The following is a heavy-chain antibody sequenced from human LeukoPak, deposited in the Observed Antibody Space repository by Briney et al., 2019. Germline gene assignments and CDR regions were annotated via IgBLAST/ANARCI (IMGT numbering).Heavy chain of an antibody. CDR2: INPNSGGS. V-gene: IGHV1-2*02. J-gene: IGHJ3*02. Sequence: GASVKVSCKASGFTFTDYYIHWVRQAPGQGPDWMGWINPNSGGSNFAQKFQGRVTMTRDTSISTAYMELSRLTSDDTAVYYCARDILTDDAFDIWGQGTMVTVSS. CDR3: ARDILTDDAFDI. CDR1: GFTFTDYY. D-gene: IGHD7-27*01.